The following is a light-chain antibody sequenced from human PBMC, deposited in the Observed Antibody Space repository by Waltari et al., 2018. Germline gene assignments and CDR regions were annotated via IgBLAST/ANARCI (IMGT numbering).Light chain of an antibody. CDR1: SSNVGSNV. CDR2: RND. V-gene: IGLV1-44*01. CDR3: AAWDDSLNGRWV. Sequence: QSEMSQPPSVSGTPGQTVTISCSGRSSNVGSNVVNWYQQIPGTAPKLLIYRNDQRPSGFPDRFSGSKAGTSASLAISGLQSEVEADYYCAAWDDSLNGRWVFGAGTKLTVL. J-gene: IGLJ2*01.